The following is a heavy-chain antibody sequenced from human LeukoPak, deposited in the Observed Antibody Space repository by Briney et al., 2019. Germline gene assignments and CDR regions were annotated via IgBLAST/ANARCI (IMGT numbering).Heavy chain of an antibody. V-gene: IGHV4-59*02. CDR1: GGFVSSCY. CDR2: IQYKQNT. CDR3: ARGYYDSRGYSNAFDI. J-gene: IGHJ3*02. Sequence: SETLSLTCTVSGGFVSSCYWSWLRRPPAKRLEWIGFIQYKQNTNYNTSLQSRVTISLDTPKNQFSLYLNSVTAADTAVYYCARGYYDSRGYSNAFDIWGQGTMVIVSS. D-gene: IGHD3-22*01.